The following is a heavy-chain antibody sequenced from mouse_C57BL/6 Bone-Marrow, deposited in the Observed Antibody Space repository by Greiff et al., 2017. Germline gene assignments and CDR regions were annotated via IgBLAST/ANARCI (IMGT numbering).Heavy chain of an antibody. V-gene: IGHV1-63*01. D-gene: IGHD1-1*01. CDR3: ARGDYYGSSSYYAMDY. CDR2: IYPGGGYT. J-gene: IGHJ4*01. Sequence: VKLVESGAELVRPGTSVKMSCKASGYTFTNYWIGWAKQRPGHGLEWIGDIYPGGGYTNYNEKFKGKATLTADKSSSTAYMQFSSLTSEDSAIYYCARGDYYGSSSYYAMDYWGQGTSVTVSS. CDR1: GYTFTNYW.